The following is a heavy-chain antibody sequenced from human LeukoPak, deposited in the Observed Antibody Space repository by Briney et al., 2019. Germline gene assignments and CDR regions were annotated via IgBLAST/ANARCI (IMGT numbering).Heavy chain of an antibody. CDR2: IRYDGSNK. CDR1: GFTFSSYG. V-gene: IGHV3-30*02. D-gene: IGHD4-17*01. J-gene: IGHJ6*02. CDR3: ARDTVIGGDYYGMDV. Sequence: GGSLRLSCAASGFTFSSYGMHWVRQAPGKGLEWVAFIRYDGSNKYYADSVKGRFTISRDNSKNTLYPQMNSLRAEDTAVYYCARDTVIGGDYYGMDVWGQGTTVTVSS.